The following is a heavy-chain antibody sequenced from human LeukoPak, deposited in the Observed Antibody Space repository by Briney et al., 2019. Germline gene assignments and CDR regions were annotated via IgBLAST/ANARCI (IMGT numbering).Heavy chain of an antibody. CDR3: AREDVTKTNDY. CDR1: GFTFSNCE. Sequence: PGGSLRLSCAASGFTFSNCEMNWVRQPPGKRLEWVSYISSSGSTIFYADSVKGRFTISRDNAKNSLYLQMNSLRAEDTAVYYCAREDVTKTNDYWGQGTLVTVSS. V-gene: IGHV3-48*03. D-gene: IGHD1/OR15-1a*01. CDR2: ISSSGSTI. J-gene: IGHJ4*02.